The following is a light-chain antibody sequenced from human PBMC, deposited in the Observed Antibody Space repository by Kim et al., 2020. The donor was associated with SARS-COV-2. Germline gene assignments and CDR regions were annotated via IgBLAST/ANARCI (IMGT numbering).Light chain of an antibody. V-gene: IGKV1-33*01. CDR3: QQYTDHPWT. CDR1: QNINKY. CDR2: GAS. J-gene: IGKJ1*01. Sequence: ASVGDRVTSTCRASQNINKYLNWYQQKPGRAPKLLIYGASNLERGVPSRFSGSGSGTDFTFTISSLQPEDIATYYCQQYTDHPWTFGQGTKVDIK.